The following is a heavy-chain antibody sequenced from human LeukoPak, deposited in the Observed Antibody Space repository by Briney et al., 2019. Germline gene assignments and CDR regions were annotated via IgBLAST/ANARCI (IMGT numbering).Heavy chain of an antibody. CDR3: APYTYYGSGGYSAFDI. CDR1: DGSIRRYY. J-gene: IGHJ3*02. Sequence: PSETLSLTCTVSDGSIRRYYWSWIRQPPGKGLEWIGYIYYSGSANYNPSLKSRVTISVDTSQNQFSLKLSSLTAADTAVYYCAPYTYYGSGGYSAFDIWGQGTKVTVSS. V-gene: IGHV4-59*08. D-gene: IGHD3-10*01. CDR2: IYYSGSA.